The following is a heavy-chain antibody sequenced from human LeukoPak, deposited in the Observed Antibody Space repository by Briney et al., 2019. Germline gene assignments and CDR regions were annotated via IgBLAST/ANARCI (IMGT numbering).Heavy chain of an antibody. CDR3: ARKAAAGQTGWFGP. CDR1: GYTFTSYY. CDR2: INPSDGST. D-gene: IGHD6-13*01. J-gene: IGHJ5*02. Sequence: ASVTVSCKASGYTFTSYYMYWVRQAPGQGLEWMGTINPSDGSTHYAQKFQGRVTMTRDTSTSTVYMELSSLTSDDTAVYQCARKAAAGQTGWFGPWGQGTLVTVSS. V-gene: IGHV1-46*01.